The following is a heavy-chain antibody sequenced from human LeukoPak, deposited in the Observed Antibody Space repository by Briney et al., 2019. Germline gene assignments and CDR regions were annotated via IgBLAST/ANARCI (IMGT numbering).Heavy chain of an antibody. J-gene: IGHJ4*02. CDR3: ARQRRWLQQLDY. CDR1: GFTFSTYS. V-gene: IGHV4-34*01. D-gene: IGHD5-24*01. Sequence: PGGSLRLSCAASGFTFSTYSMIWVRQAPGKGLEWIGEINHSGSTNYNPSLKSRVTISVDTSKNQFSLKLSSVTAADTAVYYCARQRRWLQQLDYWGQGTLVTVSS. CDR2: INHSGST.